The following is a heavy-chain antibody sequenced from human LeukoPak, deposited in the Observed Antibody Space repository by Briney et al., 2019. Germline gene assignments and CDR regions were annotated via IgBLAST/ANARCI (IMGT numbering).Heavy chain of an antibody. CDR3: AKRGAEVGVTVAPGDY. V-gene: IGHV3-23*01. CDR1: GFTFSSYA. CDR2: ISGSGGST. Sequence: GGSLRLSCAASGFTFSSYAMSGVRQAPGKGLEWVSAISGSGGSTYYADSVKGRFTISRDNSKNTLYLQMNSLRAEDTAVYYCAKRGAEVGVTVAPGDYWGQGTLVTVSS. J-gene: IGHJ4*02. D-gene: IGHD3-16*02.